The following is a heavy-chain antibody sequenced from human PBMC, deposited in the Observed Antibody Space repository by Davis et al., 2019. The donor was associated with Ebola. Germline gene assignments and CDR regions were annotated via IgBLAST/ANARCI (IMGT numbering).Heavy chain of an antibody. CDR2: IYYSGST. D-gene: IGHD4-11*01. CDR3: ARAQTTVTTGWFDP. CDR1: GGSISSGGYY. Sequence: MPSETLSLTCAVSGGSISSGGYYWSWIRQHPGKGLEWIGYIYYSGSTYYNPSLKSRVTISVDTSKNQFSLKLSSVTAADTAVYYCARAQTTVTTGWFDPWGQGTLVTVSS. J-gene: IGHJ5*02. V-gene: IGHV4-31*11.